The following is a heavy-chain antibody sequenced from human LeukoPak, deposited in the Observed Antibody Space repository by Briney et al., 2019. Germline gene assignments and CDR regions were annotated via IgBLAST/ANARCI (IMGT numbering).Heavy chain of an antibody. CDR2: IGSSGSPI. V-gene: IGHV3-11*01. CDR1: GYSISSGYH. CDR3: ARRQPLRYLDF. Sequence: LSLTCTVSGYSISSGYHWGWIRQAPGKGLEWISYIGSSGSPIYYADSVKGRFTISRNNAKNSVYLELNSLTADDTAVYYCARRQPLRYLDFWGQGTLVTVSS. J-gene: IGHJ4*02. D-gene: IGHD3-9*01.